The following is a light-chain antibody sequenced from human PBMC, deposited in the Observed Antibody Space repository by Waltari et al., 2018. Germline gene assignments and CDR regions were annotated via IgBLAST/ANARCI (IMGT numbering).Light chain of an antibody. J-gene: IGKJ4*01. Sequence: EIVLTQSPATLSVSPGERATLSCWASQTVGSDLAWYQQKSGQPPSLLTFGASTRAPDIPARLSGHGSGTEFTLTISGLQSEDFAVYYCQQYNEWPPLTFGGGTKVDIK. CDR2: GAS. V-gene: IGKV3-15*01. CDR3: QQYNEWPPLT. CDR1: QTVGSD.